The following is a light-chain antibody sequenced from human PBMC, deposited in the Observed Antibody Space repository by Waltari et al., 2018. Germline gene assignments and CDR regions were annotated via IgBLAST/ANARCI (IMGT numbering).Light chain of an antibody. CDR3: QQYYGSPLT. V-gene: IGKV4-1*01. CDR2: WAS. Sequence: DIVMTQSPDSLAVSLGERATIHCISSPSVLSSSNNKNYLAWYQQKPGQPPKLLIYWASTRESGVPDRFSGGGSGTDFTLTISSLQAEDVAVYYCQQYYGSPLTFGGGTKVEIK. CDR1: PSVLSSSNNKNY. J-gene: IGKJ4*01.